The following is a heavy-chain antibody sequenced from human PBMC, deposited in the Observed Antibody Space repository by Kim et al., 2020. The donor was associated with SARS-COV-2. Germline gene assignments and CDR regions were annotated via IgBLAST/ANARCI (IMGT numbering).Heavy chain of an antibody. Sequence: SVKVSCKASGGTFSSYAISWVRQAPGQGLEWMGGIIPIFGTANYAQKFQGRVTITADESTSTAYMELSSLRSEDTAVYYCARGGGYQLLYGAWFDPWGQGTLVTVSS. V-gene: IGHV1-69*13. D-gene: IGHD2-2*02. CDR1: GGTFSSYA. J-gene: IGHJ5*02. CDR3: ARGGGYQLLYGAWFDP. CDR2: IIPIFGTA.